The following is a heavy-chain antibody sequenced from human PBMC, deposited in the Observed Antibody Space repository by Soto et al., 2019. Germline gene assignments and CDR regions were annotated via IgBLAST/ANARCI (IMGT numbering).Heavy chain of an antibody. CDR3: ATSYGSGYRAFDF. J-gene: IGHJ4*02. CDR1: GDTFNFYS. V-gene: IGHV1-69*02. CDR2: VNPILSML. Sequence: GASVKVSCKASGDTFNFYSINWVRQAPGLGLEWMGRVNPILSMLYYAQRFQGRVTMTADKSTSTAYMELSGLRSEDTAIYYCATSYGSGYRAFDFWGQGALVTVSS. D-gene: IGHD3-10*01.